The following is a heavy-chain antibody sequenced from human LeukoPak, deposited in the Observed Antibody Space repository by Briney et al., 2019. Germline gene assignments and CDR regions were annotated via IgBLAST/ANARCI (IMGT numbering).Heavy chain of an antibody. J-gene: IGHJ4*02. CDR1: GGSISSSNYY. Sequence: SETLSLTCTVSGGSISSSNYYWGWIRQPPGKGLESIGSIFYSGSTYYNPSLKSRVTISVATPKNQFSLKLSSVTAADTAVYYCVRGTVERYSNYGDWGQGTLVTVSS. CDR2: IFYSGST. CDR3: VRGTVERYSNYGD. V-gene: IGHV4-39*01. D-gene: IGHD4-11*01.